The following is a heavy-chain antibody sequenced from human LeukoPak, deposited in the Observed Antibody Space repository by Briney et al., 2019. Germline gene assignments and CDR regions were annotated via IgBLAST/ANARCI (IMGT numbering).Heavy chain of an antibody. D-gene: IGHD1-26*01. CDR2: ISSSGSTI. CDR3: ARGKWELPPAASGYWYFDL. CDR1: GFTFSDYY. V-gene: IGHV3-11*01. J-gene: IGHJ2*01. Sequence: PGGSLRLSCAASGFTFSDYYMSWIRQAPGKGLEWVSYISSSGSTIYYADSVKGRFTISRDNAKNSLYLQMNSLRAEDTAVYHCARGKWELPPAASGYWYFDLWGRGTLVTVSS.